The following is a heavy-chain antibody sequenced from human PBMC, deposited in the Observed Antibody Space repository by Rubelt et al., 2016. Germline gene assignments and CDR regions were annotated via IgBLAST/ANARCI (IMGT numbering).Heavy chain of an antibody. J-gene: IGHJ5*02. CDR3: VRDEYGVGGDP. CDR1: GFSFNIYE. Sequence: EVQLVESGGGLVQPGGSLRLSCAASGFSFNIYEMNWVRQAPGKGLEWVSYITASGGARYYADAVKGRFTVSRDNAKNLRYLQMNNVTDDDTALYYCVRDEYGVGGDPWGQGTLVTVSS. CDR2: ITASGGAR. D-gene: IGHD2/OR15-2a*01. V-gene: IGHV3-48*03.